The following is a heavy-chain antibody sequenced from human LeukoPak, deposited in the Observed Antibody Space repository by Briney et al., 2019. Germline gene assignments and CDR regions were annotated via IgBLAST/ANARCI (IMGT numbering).Heavy chain of an antibody. CDR2: IRSKAYGGTT. CDR1: GFTFGDYA. Sequence: GASLRLSCTAAGFTFGDYAMSWVRQAPGKGLEWVGSIRSKAYGGTTEYAASVKGRFTISRDDSKSIAYLQMNSLKTEDTAVYYCTRELCGGDCYYDYWGQGTLVTVSS. V-gene: IGHV3-49*04. D-gene: IGHD2-21*01. CDR3: TRELCGGDCYYDY. J-gene: IGHJ4*02.